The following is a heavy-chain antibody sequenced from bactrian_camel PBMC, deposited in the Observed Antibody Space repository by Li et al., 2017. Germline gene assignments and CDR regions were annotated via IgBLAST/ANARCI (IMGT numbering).Heavy chain of an antibody. D-gene: IGHD2*01. V-gene: IGHV3S1*01. Sequence: HVQLVESGGGSVQAGGSLRLSCAAYEYLFTSYCMGWFRQAPGKEREGVASIDSDNTTTYAESVNGRFTISKDGAKTLALQMNNLKSEDAAVYYCAADLGQCGVVVRLGFDYWGQGTQVTVS. CDR1: EYLFTSYC. CDR2: IDSDNTT. CDR3: AADLGQCGVVVRLGFDY. J-gene: IGHJ4*01.